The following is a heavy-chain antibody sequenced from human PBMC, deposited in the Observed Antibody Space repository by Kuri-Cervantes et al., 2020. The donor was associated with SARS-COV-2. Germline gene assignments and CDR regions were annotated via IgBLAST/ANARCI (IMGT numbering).Heavy chain of an antibody. V-gene: IGHV3-30*04. Sequence: GGSLRLSCAASGFTFSNYALHWVRQAPGKGLEWVAVISYDGSNKYYADSVKGRFTVSRDNSKNTLYLQMSSLRSEDTAVYYCARDLVSCSSTSCYWDNYYYGMDVWGQGTTVTVSS. D-gene: IGHD2-2*01. CDR1: GFTFSNYA. CDR3: ARDLVSCSSTSCYWDNYYYGMDV. J-gene: IGHJ6*02. CDR2: ISYDGSNK.